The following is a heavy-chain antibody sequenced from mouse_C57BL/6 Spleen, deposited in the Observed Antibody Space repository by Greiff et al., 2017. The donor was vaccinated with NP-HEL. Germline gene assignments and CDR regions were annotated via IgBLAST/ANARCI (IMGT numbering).Heavy chain of an antibody. J-gene: IGHJ3*01. CDR1: GFNIKNTY. D-gene: IGHD1-1*01. CDR2: IDPANGNT. V-gene: IGHV14-3*01. CDR3: ARDYYGSSPSWFAY. Sequence: VQLQQSVAELVRPGASVKLSCTASGFNIKNTYMHWVKQRPEQGLEWIGRIDPANGNTKYDPKFQGKATITVDTSSNTAYLQLSSLTSEDTAIYYCARDYYGSSPSWFAYWGQGTLVTVSA.